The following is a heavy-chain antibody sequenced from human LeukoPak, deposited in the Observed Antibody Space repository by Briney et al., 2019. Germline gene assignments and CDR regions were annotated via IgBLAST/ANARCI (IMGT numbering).Heavy chain of an antibody. Sequence: ASVKVSCKASGYTFTSYDINWVRQATGQGLEWMGWMNPSSGNTGYAQKFQGRVTMTRNTSISTAYMELSSLRSEDTVVYYCARGPRYCSSTSCRAGGYWGQGTLVTVSS. J-gene: IGHJ4*02. CDR1: GYTFTSYD. V-gene: IGHV1-8*01. CDR3: ARGPRYCSSTSCRAGGY. D-gene: IGHD2-2*01. CDR2: MNPSSGNT.